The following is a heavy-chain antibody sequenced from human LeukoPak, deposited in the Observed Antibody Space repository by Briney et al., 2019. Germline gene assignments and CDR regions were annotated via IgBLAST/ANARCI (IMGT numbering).Heavy chain of an antibody. CDR3: VSPRGFSYGYFDY. D-gene: IGHD5-18*01. J-gene: IGHJ4*02. CDR1: GGSISSSSAY. Sequence: PSETLSLTCTVSGGSISSSSAYWGWIRQPPGKGLEWIGSIYYSKNTYYNPSLKSRVTISADTSKNQFSLTLGTVSATDTAVYYCVSPRGFSYGYFDYWGQGTLVTVSS. CDR2: IYYSKNT. V-gene: IGHV4-39*01.